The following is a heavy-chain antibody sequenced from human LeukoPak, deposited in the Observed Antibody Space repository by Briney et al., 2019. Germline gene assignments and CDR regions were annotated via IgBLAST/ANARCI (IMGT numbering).Heavy chain of an antibody. CDR2: INWNGGST. CDR3: ARVAEAAAFDY. V-gene: IGHV3-20*04. J-gene: IGHJ4*02. D-gene: IGHD6-13*01. Sequence: GGSLRLSCAASGFTFSSYSMNWVRQAPGKGLEWVSGINWNGGSTGYADSVKGRFTISRDNAKSSLYLQMNSLRADDTAVYYCARVAEAAAFDYWGQGTLATVSS. CDR1: GFTFSSYS.